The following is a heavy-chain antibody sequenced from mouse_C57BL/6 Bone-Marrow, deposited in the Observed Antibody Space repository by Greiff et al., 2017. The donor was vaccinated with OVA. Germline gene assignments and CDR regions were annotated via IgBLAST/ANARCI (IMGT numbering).Heavy chain of an antibody. CDR3: ARGHGSSYGDY. D-gene: IGHD1-1*01. CDR2: ISSGGSYT. Sequence: EVKVVESGGDLVKPGGSLKLSCAASGFTFSSYGMSWVRQTPDKRLEWVATISSGGSYTYYPDSVKGRFTISRDNAKNTLYLQMSSLKSEDTAIYCGARGHGSSYGDYWGQGTTLTVSS. V-gene: IGHV5-6*01. J-gene: IGHJ2*01. CDR1: GFTFSSYG.